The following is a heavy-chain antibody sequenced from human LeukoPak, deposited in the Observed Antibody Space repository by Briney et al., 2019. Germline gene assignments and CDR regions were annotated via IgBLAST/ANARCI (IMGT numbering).Heavy chain of an antibody. Sequence: ASVKVSCKASGYTFTSYGISWVRQAPGQGLEWMGWISAYNGNTNYAQKLQGRVTMTTDTSTSTAYMELRSPRSDDTAVYYCARGGYYDFWSGYYSPVDFYFDYWGQGTLVTVSS. CDR3: ARGGYYDFWSGYYSPVDFYFDY. CDR1: GYTFTSYG. V-gene: IGHV1-18*01. CDR2: ISAYNGNT. D-gene: IGHD3-3*01. J-gene: IGHJ4*02.